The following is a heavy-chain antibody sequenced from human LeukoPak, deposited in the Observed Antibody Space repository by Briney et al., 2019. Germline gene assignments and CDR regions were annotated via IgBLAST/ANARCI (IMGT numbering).Heavy chain of an antibody. CDR1: GFTFSSYA. V-gene: IGHV3-23*01. CDR3: AKYSGYDILTGSIDRWFDP. Sequence: GGSLRLSCAASGFTFSSYAMSWVRQAPGKGLEWVSAISGSGDSTYYADSVKGRFTISRDKSKNTLYLQMNSLRAEDTAVYYCAKYSGYDILTGSIDRWFDPWGQGTQVTVS. D-gene: IGHD3-9*01. CDR2: ISGSGDST. J-gene: IGHJ5*02.